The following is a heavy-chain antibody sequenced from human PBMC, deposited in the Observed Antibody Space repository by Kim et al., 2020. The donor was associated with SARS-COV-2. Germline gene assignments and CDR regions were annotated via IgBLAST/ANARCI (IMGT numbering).Heavy chain of an antibody. D-gene: IGHD3-9*01. Sequence: SETLSLTCSVSGGSISSHYWSWIRQPPGKGLEWIGYIYYSGSTNYNPSLKSRVTISIDTSKNQFSLKLTSVTATDTAVYYCARHRSYDILTGYSPYWYFDLWGRGTLVTVSS. J-gene: IGHJ2*01. CDR3: ARHRSYDILTGYSPYWYFDL. V-gene: IGHV4-59*08. CDR1: GGSISSHY. CDR2: IYYSGST.